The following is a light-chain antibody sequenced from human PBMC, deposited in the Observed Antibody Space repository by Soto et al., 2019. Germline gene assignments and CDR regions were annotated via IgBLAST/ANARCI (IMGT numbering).Light chain of an antibody. CDR2: LNSDGSH. Sequence: QSVLTQSPSASASLGASVKLTCTLDSGHSTYAIAWHQQQPEKGPRYLMKLNSDGSHNKGDGIPDRFSGSSSGAERYLTISSLQSEDEADYYCQTWGTGIQVFGGGTQLTVL. CDR1: SGHSTYA. J-gene: IGLJ2*01. V-gene: IGLV4-69*01. CDR3: QTWGTGIQV.